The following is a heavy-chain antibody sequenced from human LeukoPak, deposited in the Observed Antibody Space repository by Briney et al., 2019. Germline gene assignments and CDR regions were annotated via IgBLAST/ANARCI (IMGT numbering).Heavy chain of an antibody. CDR1: GFTFSSYS. CDR3: ARGFGGSSSGSSDY. Sequence: GGSLRLSCAASGFTFSSYSMNWVRQAPGKGLEWVSSISSSTNYIYYADSVKGRFTISRDNAKDSLYLQMNSLRAEDTAVYYCARGFGGSSSGSSDYWGQGTLVTVSS. CDR2: ISSSTNYI. V-gene: IGHV3-21*01. D-gene: IGHD3-10*01. J-gene: IGHJ4*02.